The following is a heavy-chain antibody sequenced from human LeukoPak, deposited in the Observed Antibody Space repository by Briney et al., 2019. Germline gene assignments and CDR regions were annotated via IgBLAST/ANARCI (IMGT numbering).Heavy chain of an antibody. D-gene: IGHD5-24*01. V-gene: IGHV3-66*01. CDR2: IYGGGTT. CDR1: GFTVSSNY. J-gene: IGHJ4*02. Sequence: GGSLRLSCAVSGFTVSSNYMSWVRQAPGKGLEWVSLIYGGGTTYYADSVKGRFTISKDNSKNTLYLQMTSLRAEDTAVYYCARWGERATTTDYWGQGTLVTVSS. CDR3: ARWGERATTTDY.